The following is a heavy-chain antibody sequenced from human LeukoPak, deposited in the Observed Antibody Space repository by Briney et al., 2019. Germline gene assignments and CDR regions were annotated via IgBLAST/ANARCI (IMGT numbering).Heavy chain of an antibody. D-gene: IGHD5-12*01. Sequence: PGGSLRLSCAASGFTFSSYAISWVRQAPGEGLEWVSAISASGDGTYYADSVKGRFTISRDNFENTLYLQTNSLRAEDTAVYYCAKSRDSRYDYFDYWGKGILVTVSS. V-gene: IGHV3-23*01. CDR1: GFTFSSYA. CDR2: ISASGDGT. J-gene: IGHJ4*02. CDR3: AKSRDSRYDYFDY.